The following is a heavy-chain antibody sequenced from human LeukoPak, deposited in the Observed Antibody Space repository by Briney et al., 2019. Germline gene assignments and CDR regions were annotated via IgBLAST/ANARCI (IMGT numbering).Heavy chain of an antibody. J-gene: IGHJ3*02. V-gene: IGHV5-51*01. CDR2: IYPGESDT. CDR1: GYSFTSYW. CDR3: ARGSRVFAHYDSSGYYSAFDI. D-gene: IGHD3-22*01. Sequence: GESLKISCKSSGYSFTSYWIGWVRHMPRKGLEWMGIIYPGESDTRYSPSFQGQVTISADKSISTAYLQWSSLKASDTAMYYCARGSRVFAHYDSSGYYSAFDIWGQGTMVTVSS.